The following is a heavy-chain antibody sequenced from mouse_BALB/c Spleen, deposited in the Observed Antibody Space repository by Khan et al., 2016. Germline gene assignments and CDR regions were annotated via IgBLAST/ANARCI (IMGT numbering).Heavy chain of an antibody. Sequence: EVQLQESGPGLVKPSQSLSLTCTVTGYSITSDYAWNWIRQFPGNKLEWMGYISYSGSTSYNPSLKSRISITRDTSKNQFFLQLNSVTTEDTATYYCASDGNQHALPWGWGAGTTVTVSS. D-gene: IGHD2-1*01. CDR3: ASDGNQHALPWG. CDR2: ISYSGST. V-gene: IGHV3-2*02. J-gene: IGHJ1*01. CDR1: GYSITSDYA.